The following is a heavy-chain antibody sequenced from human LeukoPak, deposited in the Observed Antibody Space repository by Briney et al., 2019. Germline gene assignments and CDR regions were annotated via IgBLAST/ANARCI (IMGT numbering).Heavy chain of an antibody. Sequence: PGGSLRLSCAASGFNVSSNYMNWVRQAPGKGLEWVAVISYDGSNKYYADSVKGRFTISRDNSKNTLYLQMNSLRAEDTAVYYCAKKYGTTPDYYYGMDVWGQGTTVTVSS. CDR3: AKKYGTTPDYYYGMDV. V-gene: IGHV3-30*18. J-gene: IGHJ6*02. CDR2: ISYDGSNK. CDR1: GFNVSSNY. D-gene: IGHD1-7*01.